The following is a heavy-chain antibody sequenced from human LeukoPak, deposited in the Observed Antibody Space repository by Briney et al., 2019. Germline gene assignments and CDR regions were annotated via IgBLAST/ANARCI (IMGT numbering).Heavy chain of an antibody. D-gene: IGHD3-22*01. CDR1: GYTLTSYA. CDR3: ARQKTDYYDTSGYYIFDY. Sequence: GASVKVSCKAFGYTLTSYAMNWVRQAPGQGLEWMGWINTNTGNPTYAQGFTGRFVFSLDTSVSTAYLQTSNLKAEDTAVYYCARQKTDYYDTSGYYIFDYWGQGTLVTVSS. V-gene: IGHV7-4-1*02. J-gene: IGHJ4*02. CDR2: INTNTGNP.